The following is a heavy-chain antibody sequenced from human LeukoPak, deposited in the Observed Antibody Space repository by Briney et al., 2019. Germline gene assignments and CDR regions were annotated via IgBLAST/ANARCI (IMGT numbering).Heavy chain of an antibody. D-gene: IGHD7-27*01. CDR2: INSDGSST. Sequence: PGGSLRLSCAASGFMFTDFAMHWVRQAPGKGLVWVSRINSDGSSTSYADSVKGRFTISRDNAKNTLYLQMNSLRAEDTAVYYCARDSHDYWGSPHFDYWGQGTLVTVSS. V-gene: IGHV3-74*01. CDR3: ARDSHDYWGSPHFDY. J-gene: IGHJ4*02. CDR1: GFMFTDFA.